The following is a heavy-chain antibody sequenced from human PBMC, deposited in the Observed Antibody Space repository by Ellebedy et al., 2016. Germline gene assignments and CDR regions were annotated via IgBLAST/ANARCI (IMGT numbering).Heavy chain of an antibody. V-gene: IGHV3-30-3*01. CDR2: MSYDGSQE. J-gene: IGHJ4*02. CDR3: ARNPVGQFYFDY. Sequence: GESLKISCAASGFTFSDCAVHWVRQAPGKGLEWAAIMSYDGSQEYYADSVTGRLTISRDNSKNTLYLQMDSLRVEDTAIYYCARNPVGQFYFDYWGQGTLVTVSS. CDR1: GFTFSDCA.